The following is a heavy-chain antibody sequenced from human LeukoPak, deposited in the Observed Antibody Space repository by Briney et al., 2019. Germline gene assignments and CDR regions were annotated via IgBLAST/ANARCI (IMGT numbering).Heavy chain of an antibody. J-gene: IGHJ4*02. V-gene: IGHV3-64D*06. CDR2: INLNGGTT. CDR1: GYPFSDYA. CDR3: VKDEGWTLTTAFVS. Sequence: GGTLRLSCSASGYPFSDYALHWAPQAPGKGLEYVSGINLNGGTTYNADSVKGRFTISRDNSRNTLYLRMSSLRAEDTAVYYCVKDEGWTLTTAFVSWGQGTLVAVSS. D-gene: IGHD4-17*01.